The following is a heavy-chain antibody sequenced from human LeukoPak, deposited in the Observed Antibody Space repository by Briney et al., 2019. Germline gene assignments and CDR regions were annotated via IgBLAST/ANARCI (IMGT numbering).Heavy chain of an antibody. CDR2: IYSGGST. CDR3: AKVAGKIGYYFDY. J-gene: IGHJ4*02. CDR1: GFTVSSNY. V-gene: IGHV3-53*01. D-gene: IGHD6-19*01. Sequence: GGSLRLSCAASGFTVSSNYMSWVRQAPGKGLEWVSVIYSGGSTYYADSVKGRFTISRDNSKNTLYLQMNSLRAEDTAVYYCAKVAGKIGYYFDYWGQGTLVTVSS.